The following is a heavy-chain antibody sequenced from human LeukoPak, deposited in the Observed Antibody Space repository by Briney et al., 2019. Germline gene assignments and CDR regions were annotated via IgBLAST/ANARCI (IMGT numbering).Heavy chain of an antibody. Sequence: PSETLSLTCTVSGGSISSSSYYWGWIRQPPGMGLEWIGNIYYRGSTYYNPSLKSRITISVDTSKNQFSLKLSSVTAADTAVYYCARDYGDYSCDYWGQGTLVTVSS. D-gene: IGHD4-17*01. CDR1: GGSISSSSYY. CDR3: ARDYGDYSCDY. J-gene: IGHJ4*02. CDR2: IYYRGST. V-gene: IGHV4-39*02.